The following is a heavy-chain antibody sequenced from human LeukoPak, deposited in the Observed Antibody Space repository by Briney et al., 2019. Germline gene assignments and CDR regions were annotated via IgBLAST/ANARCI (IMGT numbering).Heavy chain of an antibody. Sequence: SETLSLTCTVSGGSISSYYWSWIRQPPGKGLEWIGYIYYSGSTNYNPSLKSRVTISVDTSKNQFSLKLSSVTAADTAVYYCAREVFYYADGAFDIWGQGTMDTVSS. D-gene: IGHD3-10*01. CDR1: GGSISSYY. CDR2: IYYSGST. J-gene: IGHJ3*02. CDR3: AREVFYYADGAFDI. V-gene: IGHV4-59*01.